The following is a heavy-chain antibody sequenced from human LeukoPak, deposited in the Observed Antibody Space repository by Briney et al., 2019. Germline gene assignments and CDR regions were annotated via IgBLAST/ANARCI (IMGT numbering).Heavy chain of an antibody. CDR3: ARGEGVNYNYGDYYAF. CDR2: IDHTGNT. V-gene: IGHV4-34*01. J-gene: IGHJ4*01. D-gene: IGHD1-7*01. Sequence: SETLSLTCGISGGSFGDYYWSWICQPPGKGLEWIGEIDHTGNTNYNQSLTNRVTISIDTSNNQFSLRLYSMTAADTAMYYCARGEGVNYNYGDYYAFWGHGTLVTVSS. CDR1: GGSFGDYY.